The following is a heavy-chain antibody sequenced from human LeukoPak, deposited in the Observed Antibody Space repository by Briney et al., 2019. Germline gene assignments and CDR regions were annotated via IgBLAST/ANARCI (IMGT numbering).Heavy chain of an antibody. J-gene: IGHJ4*02. CDR1: GFTVSSNY. CDR3: ARDYYDTSGYYPWSY. D-gene: IGHD3-22*01. V-gene: IGHV3-20*04. CDR2: ISWNSGSI. Sequence: GGSLRLSCAASGFTVSSNYMSWVRQAPGKGLEWVSGISWNSGSIGYADSVKGRFTISRDNAKNSLYLQMNSLRAEDTAVYYCARDYYDTSGYYPWSYWGQGTLVTVSS.